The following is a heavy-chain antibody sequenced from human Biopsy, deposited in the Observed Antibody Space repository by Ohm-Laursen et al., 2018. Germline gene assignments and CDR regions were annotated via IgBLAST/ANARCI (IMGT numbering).Heavy chain of an antibody. J-gene: IGHJ2*01. CDR1: GGSVSSGGFY. CDR3: ARRPYGGTRYWYFDL. D-gene: IGHD4-23*01. CDR2: IYYSGTT. Sequence: TLSLTCPVSGGSVSSGGFYWSWIRQHPGKGLEWIGYIYYSGTTYYNPSLKSLVTISVDTSKNQFSLKLNSVTAADTAVYYCARRPYGGTRYWYFDLWGRGTRVTVSS. V-gene: IGHV4-31*01.